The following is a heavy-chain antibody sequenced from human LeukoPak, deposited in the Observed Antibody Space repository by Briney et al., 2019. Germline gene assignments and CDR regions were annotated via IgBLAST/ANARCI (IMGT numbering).Heavy chain of an antibody. V-gene: IGHV4-59*01. CDR2: IHYSGST. D-gene: IGHD3-22*01. J-gene: IGHJ4*02. Sequence: SETLSLTCTVSGGSISSYYWSWIRQPPGKGLEWIGYIHYSGSTNYNPSLKSRVSILVDTSKNQFSLKLSSVTAADTAVYFCARESGSSGYLPFDYWGQGTLVTVSS. CDR1: GGSISSYY. CDR3: ARESGSSGYLPFDY.